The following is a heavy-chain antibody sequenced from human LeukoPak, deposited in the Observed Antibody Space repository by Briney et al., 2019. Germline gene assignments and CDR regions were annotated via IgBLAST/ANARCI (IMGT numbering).Heavy chain of an antibody. Sequence: SETLSLTCTASDDSISSSSYYWGWIRQPPGKGLEWIGSIYYSGSTYYNPSLKSRVSISLDASRNQFSLKLSSVTAADTAVYYCARGTEKIIAVAGTCGQGTLVTVSS. CDR1: DDSISSSSYY. CDR2: IYYSGST. V-gene: IGHV4-39*07. CDR3: ARGTEKIIAVAGT. J-gene: IGHJ5*02. D-gene: IGHD6-19*01.